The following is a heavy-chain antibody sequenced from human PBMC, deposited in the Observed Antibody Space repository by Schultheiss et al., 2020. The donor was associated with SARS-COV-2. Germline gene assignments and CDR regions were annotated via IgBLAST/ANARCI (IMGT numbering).Heavy chain of an antibody. D-gene: IGHD6-6*01. CDR2: ISYDGSNK. CDR1: GFTFSSYA. CDR3: ARDPGEYSSSSIGYYYYGMDV. V-gene: IGHV3-30*04. J-gene: IGHJ6*02. Sequence: GGSLRLSCAASGFTFSSYAMHWVRQAPGKGLEWVAVISYDGSNKYYADSVKGRFTISRDNSKNTLYLQMNSLRAEDTAVYYCARDPGEYSSSSIGYYYYGMDVWGQGTTVTVSS.